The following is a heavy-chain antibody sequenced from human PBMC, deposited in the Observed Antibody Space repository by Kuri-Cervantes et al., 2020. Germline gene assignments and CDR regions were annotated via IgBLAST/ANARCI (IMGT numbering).Heavy chain of an antibody. Sequence: GSLRLSCAVYGGSFSGYYWSWIRQPPGKGLEWIGEINHSGSTNYNPSLKSRVTISVDTSKNQFSLKLSSVTAADAAVYYCARDSGPHITMVRGTPFDYWGQGTLVTVSS. CDR1: GGSFSGYY. V-gene: IGHV4-34*01. J-gene: IGHJ4*02. CDR2: INHSGST. D-gene: IGHD3-10*01. CDR3: ARDSGPHITMVRGTPFDY.